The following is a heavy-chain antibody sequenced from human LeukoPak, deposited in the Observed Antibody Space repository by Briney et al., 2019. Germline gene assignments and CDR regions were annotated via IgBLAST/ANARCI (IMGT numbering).Heavy chain of an antibody. CDR2: IYPGDSDT. D-gene: IGHD3-9*01. CDR3: ARLHDYDILTGHPYGMDV. Sequence: GESLKISCQGSGYRFTSYWIGWVRQMPGKGLEWRGIIYPGDSDTRYSPSFQGQVTSSADKSIRTAYLQWSSLKASDTAMYYCARLHDYDILTGHPYGMDVWGQGTTVTVSS. CDR1: GYRFTSYW. V-gene: IGHV5-51*01. J-gene: IGHJ6*02.